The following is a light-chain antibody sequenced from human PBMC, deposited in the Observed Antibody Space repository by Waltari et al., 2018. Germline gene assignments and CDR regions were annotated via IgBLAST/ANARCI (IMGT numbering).Light chain of an antibody. V-gene: IGLV2-8*01. Sequence: QSALTQPPSASGSPGQSVTISCTGTSSDVGGYYYVSWYQQHPGKVPKLLIHEINKRPSGVPERFSGSKSGNTASLTVSGLQAEDEADYFCCSYAASKSFVFGTGTRVTVL. CDR2: EIN. CDR3: CSYAASKSFV. CDR1: SSDVGGYYY. J-gene: IGLJ1*01.